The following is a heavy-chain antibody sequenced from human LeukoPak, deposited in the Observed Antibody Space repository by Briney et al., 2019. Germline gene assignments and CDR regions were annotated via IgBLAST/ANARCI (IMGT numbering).Heavy chain of an antibody. D-gene: IGHD2-15*01. CDR3: ARDVEQCSGGSCYNSVYAFGF. CDR1: GASMTSYY. CDR2: IYYRGNT. V-gene: IGHV4-59*01. J-gene: IGHJ3*01. Sequence: PSETLSLTCTVSGASMTSYYWSWVQQPPGEGLEWVGYIYYRGNTNYNPSLKSRVTMSVDTSKKQFSLRLTSVTAADTAVYYCARDVEQCSGGSCYNSVYAFGFWGQGTTVTVSS.